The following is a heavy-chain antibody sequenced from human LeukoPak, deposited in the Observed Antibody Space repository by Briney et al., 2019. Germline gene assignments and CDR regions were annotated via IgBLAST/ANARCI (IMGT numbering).Heavy chain of an antibody. Sequence: PSETLSLTCTVSGGSISSHYWCWIRQPPGKGLEWIGYIYYSGSTNYNPSLKSRVTISVDTSKNQFSLKLSSVTAADTAVYYCARGATKAPFDYWGQGTLVTVSS. CDR2: IYYSGST. CDR1: GGSISSHY. V-gene: IGHV4-59*11. J-gene: IGHJ4*02. CDR3: ARGATKAPFDY.